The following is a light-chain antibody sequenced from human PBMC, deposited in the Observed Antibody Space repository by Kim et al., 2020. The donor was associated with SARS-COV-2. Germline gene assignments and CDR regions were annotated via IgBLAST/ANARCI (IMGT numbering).Light chain of an antibody. Sequence: SAYVGDRVTISCRASQSINKWLAWYQQKPGTAPKLLIYDASTLESGVPSRFSGSGSETEFTLTISSLQPDDLATYYCQQYRAYWTFGQGTKVDIK. CDR3: QQYRAYWT. V-gene: IGKV1-5*01. CDR1: QSINKW. J-gene: IGKJ1*01. CDR2: DAS.